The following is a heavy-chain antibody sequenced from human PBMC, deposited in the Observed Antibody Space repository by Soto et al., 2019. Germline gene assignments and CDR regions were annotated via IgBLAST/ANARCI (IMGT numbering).Heavy chain of an antibody. CDR1: GGSITDYS. D-gene: IGHD2-21*02. J-gene: IGHJ5*02. CDR3: ARDQGVVVTADNWFDP. Sequence: SETLSLTCTVSGGSITDYSWVWIRQPAGKGLEWIGRILSSGSTNYNPSLKGRITMSLDTSKNQFSLKLNSATAADTAVYFCARDQGVVVTADNWFDPWGQGILVTVSS. CDR2: ILSSGST. V-gene: IGHV4-4*07.